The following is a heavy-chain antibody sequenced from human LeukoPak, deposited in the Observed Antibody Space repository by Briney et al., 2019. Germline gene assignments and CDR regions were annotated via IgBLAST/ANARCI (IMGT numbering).Heavy chain of an antibody. CDR3: ARGGGYASPIGY. V-gene: IGHV4-59*01. Sequence: SETLSLTCTLSGGSISTYYWSWIRQPPGKGLEWIGYIYHSGSTNYNPSLKSRVTISVVTSKNQFSLKLSPVTAADTAVYYCARGGGYASPIGYWGQGALVTVSS. J-gene: IGHJ4*02. CDR2: IYHSGST. CDR1: GGSISTYY. D-gene: IGHD5-12*01.